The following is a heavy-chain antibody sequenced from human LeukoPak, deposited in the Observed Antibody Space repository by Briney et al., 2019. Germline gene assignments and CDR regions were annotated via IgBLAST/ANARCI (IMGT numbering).Heavy chain of an antibody. CDR1: GVSISSYY. V-gene: IGHV4-59*01. CDR3: ARVRYSYGYSDYFDY. Sequence: SETLSLTCTVSGVSISSYYWSWIRQPPGKGLEWIGYIYYSGSTNYNPSLKSRVTISVDTSKNQFSLKLSSVTAADTAVYYCARVRYSYGYSDYFDYWGQGTLVTVSS. J-gene: IGHJ4*02. D-gene: IGHD5-18*01. CDR2: IYYSGST.